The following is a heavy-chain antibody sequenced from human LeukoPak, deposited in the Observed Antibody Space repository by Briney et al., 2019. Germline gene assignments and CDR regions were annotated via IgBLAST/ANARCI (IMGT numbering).Heavy chain of an antibody. D-gene: IGHD3-3*01. V-gene: IGHV1-18*01. CDR2: ISAYNGNT. Sequence: GASVKVSCKASGYTFTSYGISWVRQDPGQGLEWMGWISAYNGNTNYAQKLQGRVTMTTDTSTSTAYMELRSLRSDDTAVYYCAREEAYYDFWSGYYGGYCFDYWGQGTLVTVSS. CDR1: GYTFTSYG. CDR3: AREEAYYDFWSGYYGGYCFDY. J-gene: IGHJ4*02.